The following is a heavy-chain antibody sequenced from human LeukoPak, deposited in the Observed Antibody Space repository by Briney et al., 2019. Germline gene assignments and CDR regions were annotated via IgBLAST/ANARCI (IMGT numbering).Heavy chain of an antibody. CDR3: AKEAAGYDSSGYYYDY. V-gene: IGHV3-23*01. CDR2: ISGSGGST. Sequence: GESLKIFCKGSGYSFTSYAMSWVRQAPGKGLEWVSAISGSGGSTYYADSVKGRFTISRDNSKNTLYLQMNSLRAEDTAVYYCAKEAAGYDSSGYYYDYWGQGTLVTVSS. CDR1: GYSFTSYA. J-gene: IGHJ4*02. D-gene: IGHD3-22*01.